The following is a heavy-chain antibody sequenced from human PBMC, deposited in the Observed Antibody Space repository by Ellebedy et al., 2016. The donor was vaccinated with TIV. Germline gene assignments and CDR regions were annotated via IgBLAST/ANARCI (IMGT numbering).Heavy chain of an antibody. CDR1: GFTFSDYY. CDR3: AGWYGSGTYYLDP. Sequence: GESLKISCAASGFTFSDYYMNWIRQAPGKGLEWVAAIRNDGNNAYYADSVKGRFTISKENSKNTLYLQMNSLRAEDTALYYCAGWYGSGTYYLDPWGQGTLVTVSS. CDR2: IRNDGNNA. V-gene: IGHV3-33*08. J-gene: IGHJ5*01. D-gene: IGHD3-10*01.